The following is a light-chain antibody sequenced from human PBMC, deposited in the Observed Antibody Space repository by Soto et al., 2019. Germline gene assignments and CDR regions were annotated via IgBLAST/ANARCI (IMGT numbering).Light chain of an antibody. V-gene: IGLV1-40*01. CDR1: SSNIGAGYD. Sequence: QPVLTQPPSVSGAPGQRVTISCTGSSSNIGAGYDVHWYQQIPGAAPKLLIYAHRDRPSGVPERFSGSKSATSASLAITGLQAEDEADYYCQSYDSSLSGSIFGGGTKLTVL. CDR3: QSYDSSLSGSI. J-gene: IGLJ2*01. CDR2: AHR.